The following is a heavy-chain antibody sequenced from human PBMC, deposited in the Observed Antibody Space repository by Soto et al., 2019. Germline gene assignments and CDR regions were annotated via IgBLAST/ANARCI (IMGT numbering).Heavy chain of an antibody. CDR3: ARQQIPGELPAFDI. CDR1: GYSFSNYW. D-gene: IGHD3-10*01. CDR2: IYPGDSDT. V-gene: IGHV5-51*01. Sequence: GESLKISCNGSGYSFSNYWIGWVRQMPGRGLEWMGVIYPGDSDTRYRPSFQGQVTISVDKSISTAYLQWSSLKASDTAMYYCARQQIPGELPAFDIWGQGTMVTVSS. J-gene: IGHJ3*02.